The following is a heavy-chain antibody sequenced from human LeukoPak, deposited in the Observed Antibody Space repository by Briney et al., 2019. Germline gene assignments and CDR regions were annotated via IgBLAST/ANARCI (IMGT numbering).Heavy chain of an antibody. J-gene: IGHJ4*02. Sequence: ASVKVSCKASGYTFTTYGISWVRQAPGQGLEWVGWISPDNGNIIYAQKVQGRVTMTTDTSTSTAYMELGGLRSDDTALYYCARLMGYSDYPFDYWGQGTLVTVSS. CDR1: GYTFTTYG. CDR3: ARLMGYSDYPFDY. D-gene: IGHD4-11*01. V-gene: IGHV1-18*01. CDR2: ISPDNGNI.